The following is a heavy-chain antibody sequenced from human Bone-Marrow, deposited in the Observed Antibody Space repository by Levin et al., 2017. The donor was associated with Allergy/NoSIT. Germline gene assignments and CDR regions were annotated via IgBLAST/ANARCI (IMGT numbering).Heavy chain of an antibody. D-gene: IGHD3-3*01. CDR2: IKTNADGGTI. J-gene: IGHJ4*02. Sequence: NPGGSLRLSCGASGFSFNNAWMNWVRQAPGKGLEWVGLIKTNADGGTIDYSASVKGRFTISRDDSTNTLYLQMNSLKPEDTAVYYCTSGDYDFWSGYYSFEFWGQGTLVTVSS. CDR3: TSGDYDFWSGYYSFEF. V-gene: IGHV3-15*01. CDR1: GFSFNNAW.